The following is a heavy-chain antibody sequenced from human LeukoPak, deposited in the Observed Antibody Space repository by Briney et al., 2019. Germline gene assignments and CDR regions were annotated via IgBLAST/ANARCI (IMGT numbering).Heavy chain of an antibody. CDR3: SLAHRYYFDY. CDR1: GYAFTGYY. V-gene: IGHV1-2*02. CDR2: INPNSGGT. J-gene: IGHJ4*02. Sequence: ASVKVSCKASGYAFTGYYMHLVRQAPGQGLEWMGWINPNSGGTNYAQKFQGRVTMTRDTSISTAYMELSRLRSDDTAVYYCSLAHRYYFDYWGQGTLVTVSS.